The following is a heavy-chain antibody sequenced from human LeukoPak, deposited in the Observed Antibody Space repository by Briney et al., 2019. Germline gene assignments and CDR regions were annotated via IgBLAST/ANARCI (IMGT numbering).Heavy chain of an antibody. CDR2: INPYSGDT. CDR3: ARGTMNLDY. J-gene: IGHJ4*02. D-gene: IGHD3-22*01. Sequence: ASVKVSCKASGYTFTSYGISWVRQAPGQGLEWMGWINPYSGDTKYAQKFQGRVTMTRDTSISTAYMEVRRLRSDDTAVYYCARGTMNLDYWGQGTLVTVSS. CDR1: GYTFTSYG. V-gene: IGHV1-18*01.